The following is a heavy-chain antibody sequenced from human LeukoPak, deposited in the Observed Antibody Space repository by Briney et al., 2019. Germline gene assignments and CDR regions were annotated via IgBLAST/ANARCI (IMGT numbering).Heavy chain of an antibody. V-gene: IGHV3-30*04. CDR2: ISYDGSNK. J-gene: IGHJ4*02. Sequence: PGGSLRLSCAASGFTFSSYAMHWVRQAPGKGLEWVAVISYDGSNKYYADSVKGRFTISRDNSKNTLYLQMNSLRAEDTAVYYCAKDSAKYYYGSGSYNFNYWGQGTLVTVSS. D-gene: IGHD3-10*01. CDR1: GFTFSSYA. CDR3: AKDSAKYYYGSGSYNFNY.